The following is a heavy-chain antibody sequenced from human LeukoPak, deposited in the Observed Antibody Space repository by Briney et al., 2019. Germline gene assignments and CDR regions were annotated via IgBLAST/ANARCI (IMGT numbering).Heavy chain of an antibody. CDR1: GGSISSYY. J-gene: IGHJ4*02. CDR3: ASLLRYFDWLPNPDY. CDR2: IYYSGST. V-gene: IGHV4-59*12. D-gene: IGHD3-9*01. Sequence: PSETLSLTCTVSGGSISSYYWSWIRQPPGKGLEWIGYIYYSGSTNYNPSLKSRVTISVDTSKNQFSLKLSSVTAADTAVYYCASLLRYFDWLPNPDYWGQGTLVTVSS.